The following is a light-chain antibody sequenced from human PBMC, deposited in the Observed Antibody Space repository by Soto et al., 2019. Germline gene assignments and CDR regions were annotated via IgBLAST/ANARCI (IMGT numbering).Light chain of an antibody. J-gene: IGKJ1*01. Sequence: SVSPGAIVTLSCRASQSVNSNLAWYQQTPGQAPRLLLYGASTRATGVPARFSGSGYGTEFTLTIGNMKSEDFEVYSCQQYYKWTLTFGHGTKVDIK. CDR3: QQYYKWTLT. V-gene: IGKV3-15*01. CDR1: QSVNSN. CDR2: GAS.